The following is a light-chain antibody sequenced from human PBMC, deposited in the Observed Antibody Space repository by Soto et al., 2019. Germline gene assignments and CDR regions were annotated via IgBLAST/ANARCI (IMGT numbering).Light chain of an antibody. V-gene: IGKV1-5*03. CDR3: QHYNTYPWT. CDR1: QSISSW. Sequence: DNQMTQSPSILSASVGDRVTITCRASQSISSWLAWYQQKPGKAPNLLIHKASHLESGVPSRFSGSGSGTEFTLTISSLQPGDFATYYCQHYNTYPWTFGQGTKVEIK. CDR2: KAS. J-gene: IGKJ1*01.